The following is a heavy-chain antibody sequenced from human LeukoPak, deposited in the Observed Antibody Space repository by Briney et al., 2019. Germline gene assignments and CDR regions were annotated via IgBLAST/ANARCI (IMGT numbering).Heavy chain of an antibody. CDR3: ARTGSGSYSYKNDY. J-gene: IGHJ4*02. CDR2: IYSGGST. Sequence: PGGSLRLSCAVSGFTVSSNYMSWVRQAPGKGLEWVSVIYSGGSTYYADSAKGRFTISRDNSKNTLYLQMNSLRAEDTAVYYCARTGSGSYSYKNDYWGQGTLVTVSS. CDR1: GFTVSSNY. V-gene: IGHV3-66*01. D-gene: IGHD1-26*01.